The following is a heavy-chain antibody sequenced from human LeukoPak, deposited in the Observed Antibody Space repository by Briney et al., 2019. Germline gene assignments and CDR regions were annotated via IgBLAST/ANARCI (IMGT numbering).Heavy chain of an antibody. J-gene: IGHJ4*02. Sequence: GGSLRLSCAASGFTFSSYGMHWVRQAPGKGLEWVAFIRYDGSNKYYADSVKGRFTISRDNSKNTLYLQMNSLRAEDTAVYYCAKERRPELVLTVWGQGTLVTVSS. CDR2: IRYDGSNK. V-gene: IGHV3-30*02. CDR1: GFTFSSYG. D-gene: IGHD6-13*01. CDR3: AKERRPELVLTV.